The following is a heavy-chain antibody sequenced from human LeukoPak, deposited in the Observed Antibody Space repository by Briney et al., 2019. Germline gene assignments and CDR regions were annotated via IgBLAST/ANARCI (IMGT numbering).Heavy chain of an antibody. D-gene: IGHD5-24*01. J-gene: IGHJ4*02. CDR3: ARDAVRRDGYPGAVDY. V-gene: IGHV3-30-3*01. Sequence: PGRSLRLSCAASGFIFSSYPMHWVRQAPGKGLAWVAVISYDRSNKYYADSVKGRFTIPRDNTKNTLYLQMNSLRAEDTAVYYCARDAVRRDGYPGAVDYWGQGTLVTVSS. CDR2: ISYDRSNK. CDR1: GFIFSSYP.